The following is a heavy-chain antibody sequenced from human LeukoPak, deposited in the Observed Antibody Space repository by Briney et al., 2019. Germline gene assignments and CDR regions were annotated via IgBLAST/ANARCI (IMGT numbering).Heavy chain of an antibody. J-gene: IGHJ5*02. D-gene: IGHD3-10*01. CDR3: ARAGYRVWFGESQYNWFEP. V-gene: IGHV1-46*01. CDR1: GYTFTSYY. Sequence: ASVKVSCKASGYTFTSYYMHWVRQAPGQGLEWMGIINPRGGSTSYAQKFQGRVNMTRDMSTSTVYMELRSLRSEATAVYYCARAGYRVWFGESQYNWFEPWGQGTLVTVSS. CDR2: INPRGGST.